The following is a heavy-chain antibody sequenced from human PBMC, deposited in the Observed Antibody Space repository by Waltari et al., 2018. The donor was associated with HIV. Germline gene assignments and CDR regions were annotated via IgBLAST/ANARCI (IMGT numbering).Heavy chain of an antibody. Sequence: EVHLAASGGGLAQQGGSLRISCVVSGLTGTPSALTWVRQAPGKGLEWVSSMGARDSSTFEAYSVRDRLTSSRDDSQNTLALQMDSLTNNDTAVYYCANGAAVSAGPLDSWGQGIIVVVSS. J-gene: IGHJ4*02. D-gene: IGHD6-19*01. CDR3: ANGAAVSAGPLDS. CDR2: MGARDSST. V-gene: IGHV3-23*04. CDR1: GLTGTPSA.